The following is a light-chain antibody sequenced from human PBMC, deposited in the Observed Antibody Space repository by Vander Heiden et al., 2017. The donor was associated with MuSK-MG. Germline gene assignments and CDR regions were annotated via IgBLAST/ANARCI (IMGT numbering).Light chain of an antibody. CDR2: DAS. Sequence: DIQMTQSPSSLSASVGDRVTISCQASQDISNHLNWYPQKPGKAPKLLIYDASNLETAVTSRFSGSGSGTDFTFTITSLQPEDVAASYCQQDDNLPLTFGGGTKVEIK. CDR1: QDISNH. V-gene: IGKV1-33*01. J-gene: IGKJ4*01. CDR3: QQDDNLPLT.